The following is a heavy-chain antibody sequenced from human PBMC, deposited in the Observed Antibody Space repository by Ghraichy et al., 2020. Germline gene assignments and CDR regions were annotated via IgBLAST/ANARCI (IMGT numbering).Heavy chain of an antibody. CDR1: GGSISSYY. V-gene: IGHV4-59*01. D-gene: IGHD2-21*01. J-gene: IGHJ4*02. Sequence: SQTLSLTCTVSGGSISSYYWSWIRQPPGKGLEWIGYIYYSGSTNYNPSLKSRVTISVDTSKNQFSLKLSSVTAADTAVYYCARNDLLGGLDYWGQGTLVTVSS. CDR3: ARNDLLGGLDY. CDR2: IYYSGST.